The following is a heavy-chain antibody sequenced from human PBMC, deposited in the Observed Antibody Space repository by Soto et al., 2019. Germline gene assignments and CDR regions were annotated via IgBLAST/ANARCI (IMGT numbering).Heavy chain of an antibody. Sequence: ASVKVSCKASGYTFTTYGISWVRQAPGQGLEWMGWISASNGNTNYAQKLQGRVTMTTDTSTSTAYMELRSLRSDDTAEYYCARGWSKTRDYYDSSGYYLWGQGTLVNVSS. CDR3: ARGWSKTRDYYDSSGYYL. D-gene: IGHD3-22*01. CDR1: GYTFTTYG. J-gene: IGHJ5*02. V-gene: IGHV1-18*01. CDR2: ISASNGNT.